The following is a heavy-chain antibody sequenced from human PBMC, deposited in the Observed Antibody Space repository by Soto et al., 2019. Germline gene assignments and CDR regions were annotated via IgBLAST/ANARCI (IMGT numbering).Heavy chain of an antibody. Sequence: SVTLSLSAAVSGYYIGDGVYLVRIRQPPGKGLEWIGTIYRGGITYYNPSLKSRVTISIDTSKNHFSLRLSSVTATDTAVYFCAIGNPDWFDPWGQGTLVTVSS. CDR3: AIGNPDWFDP. D-gene: IGHD1-1*01. CDR1: GYYIGDGVY. V-gene: IGHV4-38-2*01. CDR2: IYRGGIT. J-gene: IGHJ5*02.